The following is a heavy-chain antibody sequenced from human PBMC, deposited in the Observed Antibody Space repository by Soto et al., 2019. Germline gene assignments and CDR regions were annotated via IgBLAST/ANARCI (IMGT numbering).Heavy chain of an antibody. Sequence: GGSLRLSCAASGFTFSSYAMSWVRQAPGKGLEWVSAISESGDSTYDADSVKGRFTISRDNSKNTLYLQMNSLRAEDTALYYCAKVVYCTSTSTSCPPDYWGQGTLVTVSS. CDR1: GFTFSSYA. D-gene: IGHD2-2*01. V-gene: IGHV3-23*01. J-gene: IGHJ4*02. CDR3: AKVVYCTSTSTSCPPDY. CDR2: ISESGDST.